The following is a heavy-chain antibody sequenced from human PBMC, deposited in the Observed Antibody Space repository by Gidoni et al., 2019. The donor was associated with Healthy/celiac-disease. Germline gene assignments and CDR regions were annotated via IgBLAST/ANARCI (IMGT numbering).Heavy chain of an antibody. V-gene: IGHV3-73*02. D-gene: IGHD3-22*01. Sequence: EVQLVESGGGWVQPGGSLKLSCAASGLTFRGSAMHWVRQASGQGLEWVGRIRSKANSYATAYAASVKGRFTISRDDSKNTAYLQMNSLKTEDTAVYYCTRHRYYYDSSGYYHDAFDIWGQGTMVTVSS. J-gene: IGHJ3*02. CDR3: TRHRYYYDSSGYYHDAFDI. CDR2: IRSKANSYAT. CDR1: GLTFRGSA.